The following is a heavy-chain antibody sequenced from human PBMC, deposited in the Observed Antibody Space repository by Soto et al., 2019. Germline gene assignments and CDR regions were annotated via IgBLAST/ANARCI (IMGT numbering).Heavy chain of an antibody. J-gene: IGHJ6*02. Sequence: LTSYYMHWVRQAPGQGLEWMGIINPSGGSTSYAQKFQGRVTMTRDTSTSTVYMELSSLRSEDTAVYYCAILRGLVPGQYGMDVWGQGTTVTVSS. D-gene: IGHD6-6*01. CDR3: AILRGLVPGQYGMDV. CDR2: INPSGGST. CDR1: LTSYY. V-gene: IGHV1-46*01.